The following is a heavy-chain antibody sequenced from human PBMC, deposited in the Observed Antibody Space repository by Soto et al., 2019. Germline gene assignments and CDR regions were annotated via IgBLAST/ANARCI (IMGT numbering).Heavy chain of an antibody. Sequence: EVQLLESGGGLVQPGGSLRLSCAASGFTFSSYAMSWVRQAPGKGLEWVSAISGSGGSTYYADSVKGRFTISRDNSKNTLYLQRNSLRAEDTAVYYCAKGDYDFWSGYSYYYYGMDVWGQGTTVTVSS. J-gene: IGHJ6*02. D-gene: IGHD3-3*01. CDR1: GFTFSSYA. CDR2: ISGSGGST. V-gene: IGHV3-23*01. CDR3: AKGDYDFWSGYSYYYYGMDV.